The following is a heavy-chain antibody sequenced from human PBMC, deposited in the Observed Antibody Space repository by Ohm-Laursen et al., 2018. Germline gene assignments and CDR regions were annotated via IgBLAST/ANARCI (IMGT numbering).Heavy chain of an antibody. V-gene: IGHV3-30*18. CDR3: AKVLELFYYYYYGMDV. Sequence: SLRLSCAAAGFTFSSYGMHWVRQAPGKGLEWVAVISYDGSNKYYADSVKGRFTISRDNSKNTLYLQMNSLRAEDTAVYYCAKVLELFYYYYYGMDVWGQGTTVTVSS. J-gene: IGHJ6*02. CDR2: ISYDGSNK. CDR1: GFTFSSYG. D-gene: IGHD1-7*01.